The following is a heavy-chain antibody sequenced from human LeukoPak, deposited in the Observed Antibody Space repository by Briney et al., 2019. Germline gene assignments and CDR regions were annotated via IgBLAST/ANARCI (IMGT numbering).Heavy chain of an antibody. CDR2: ISGSGGST. J-gene: IGHJ6*02. CDR3: AKDPDYYYDSALGMDV. V-gene: IGHV3-23*01. D-gene: IGHD3-22*01. Sequence: GGSLRLSCAASGFTFSSYAMSWVRRAPGKGLEWVSAISGSGGSTYYADSVKGRFTISRDNSENTLYLQMNSLRAEDTAVYYCAKDPDYYYDSALGMDVWGQGTTVTVSS. CDR1: GFTFSSYA.